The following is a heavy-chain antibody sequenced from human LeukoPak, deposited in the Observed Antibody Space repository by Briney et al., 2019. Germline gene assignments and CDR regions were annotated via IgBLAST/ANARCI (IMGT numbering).Heavy chain of an antibody. CDR1: GFTFKNYW. D-gene: IGHD4-17*01. J-gene: IGHJ4*02. V-gene: IGHV3-74*01. Sequence: GGSLSLSCSVSGFTFKNYWMHWVRQAPGTGLVWVSRINGDGRDITYADSMKGRFAISRDNAKTTLYLQMNSLRADDTAVYYCVHGDSRDYWGQGTLVTVSS. CDR3: VHGDSRDY. CDR2: INGDGRDI.